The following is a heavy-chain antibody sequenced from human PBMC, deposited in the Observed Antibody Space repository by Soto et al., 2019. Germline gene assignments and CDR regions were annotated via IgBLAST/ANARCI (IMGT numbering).Heavy chain of an antibody. Sequence: SETLSLTCAVSGGSTRISSCFWTWIRQPPGKGLEYIGSIYYSGRTHHNPSLESRVTISVDTSRNQFSLKLASLTAADTAVYYCARSPRSDELSLFDFWGQGTLVTVSS. CDR3: ARSPRSDELSLFDF. CDR1: GGSTRISSCF. V-gene: IGHV4-39*01. D-gene: IGHD3-16*02. J-gene: IGHJ5*01. CDR2: IYYSGRT.